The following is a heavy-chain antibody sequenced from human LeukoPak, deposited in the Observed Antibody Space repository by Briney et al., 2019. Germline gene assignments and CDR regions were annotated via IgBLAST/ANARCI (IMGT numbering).Heavy chain of an antibody. CDR1: GFTFSSYW. Sequence: PGGSLRLSCAASGFTFSSYWMHWVRQAPGKGLVWVSRIKSDGSTTYADSVKGRFTISRDNAKNTVSLQMNSLRAEDTGVYYCARAPSEIGGYYPEYFRHWGQGTLVTVPS. D-gene: IGHD3-22*01. V-gene: IGHV3-74*01. J-gene: IGHJ1*01. CDR2: IKSDGST. CDR3: ARAPSEIGGYYPEYFRH.